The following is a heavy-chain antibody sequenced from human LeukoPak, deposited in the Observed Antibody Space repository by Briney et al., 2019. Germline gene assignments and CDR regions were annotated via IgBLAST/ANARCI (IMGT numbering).Heavy chain of an antibody. Sequence: SETLSLTCTVSGGSISNFYWNWIRQPPGKGLEWIGYIDYSGSTNYNPSLKSRLTISIDTSKNHFSLQLSSVTAADTAVYYCAKGGAAAGTAGDWYFDLWGRGTLVTVSS. V-gene: IGHV4-59*01. J-gene: IGHJ2*01. CDR1: GGSISNFY. CDR3: AKGGAAAGTAGDWYFDL. CDR2: IDYSGST. D-gene: IGHD6-13*01.